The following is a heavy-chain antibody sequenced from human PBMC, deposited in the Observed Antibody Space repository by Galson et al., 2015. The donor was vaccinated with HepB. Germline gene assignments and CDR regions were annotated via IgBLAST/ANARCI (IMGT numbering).Heavy chain of an antibody. Sequence: SLRLSCAASGFTFSSYWMHWVRQAPGKGPVWVSRVKSDGSSTSYADSVKGRFTISRDNAKNTLYLQMNSLRAEDTAVYYCTRDKGGPGNYGMDVWGQGTTVTVSS. J-gene: IGHJ6*02. D-gene: IGHD1-26*01. CDR1: GFTFSSYW. V-gene: IGHV3-74*01. CDR3: TRDKGGPGNYGMDV. CDR2: VKSDGSST.